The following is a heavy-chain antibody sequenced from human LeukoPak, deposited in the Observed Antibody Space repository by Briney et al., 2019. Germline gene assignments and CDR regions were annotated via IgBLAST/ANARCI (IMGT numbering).Heavy chain of an antibody. J-gene: IGHJ5*02. D-gene: IGHD3-3*01. Sequence: SETLSLTCTVSGGSISSSSYYWGWIRQPPGKGLEWIGYIYYSGSTNYNPSLKSRVTISVDTSKNQFSLKLSSVTAADTAVYYCARSITIFGVGPTFDPWGQGTLVTVSS. CDR2: IYYSGST. V-gene: IGHV4-61*05. CDR1: GGSISSSSYY. CDR3: ARSITIFGVGPTFDP.